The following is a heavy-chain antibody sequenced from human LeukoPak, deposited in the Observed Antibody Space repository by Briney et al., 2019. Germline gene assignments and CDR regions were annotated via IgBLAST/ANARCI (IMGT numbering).Heavy chain of an antibody. CDR2: IYYSGST. V-gene: IGHV4-39*07. Sequence: SETLSLTCTVSGGSISSSSYYWGWIRQPPGKGLEWIGSIYYSGSTYYNPSLKSRVTISVDTSKNQFSLKLSSVTAADTAVYYCASKPVAAAGTGVVNYYYYGMDVWGQGTTVTVSS. CDR3: ASKPVAAAGTGVVNYYYYGMDV. D-gene: IGHD6-13*01. CDR1: GGSISSSSYY. J-gene: IGHJ6*02.